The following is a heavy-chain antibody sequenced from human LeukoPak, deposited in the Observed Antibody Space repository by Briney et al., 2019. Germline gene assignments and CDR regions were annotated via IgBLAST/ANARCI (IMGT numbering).Heavy chain of an antibody. CDR1: GRNLGSYW. CDR3: ARDPLVEMAPRDY. V-gene: IGHV3-74*01. J-gene: IGHJ4*02. Sequence: GGSLRLSCVASGRNLGSYWMHWVRQAPGKGLVWVARLSGDGTITRYADSVKGRFTISRDNSKNTVYLQLNSLRVEDTAVYFCARDPLVEMAPRDYWGLGTLVTVSS. CDR2: LSGDGTIT. D-gene: IGHD2-8*01.